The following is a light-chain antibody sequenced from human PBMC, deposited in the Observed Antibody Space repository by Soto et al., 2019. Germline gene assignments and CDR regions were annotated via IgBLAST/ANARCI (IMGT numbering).Light chain of an antibody. CDR1: QSISSW. Sequence: DIQMTQSPSTLSASVGDRVTITCRASQSISSWLAWYQQKPGKAPKLLIYDASSLESGVPSRFSGSGSGTEFTLTISSLRPDDFATYYCQQYNSYGFGQGTKVEIK. J-gene: IGKJ1*01. V-gene: IGKV1-5*01. CDR2: DAS. CDR3: QQYNSYG.